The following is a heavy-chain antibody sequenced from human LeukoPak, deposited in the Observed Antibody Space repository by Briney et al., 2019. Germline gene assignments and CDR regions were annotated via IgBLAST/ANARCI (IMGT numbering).Heavy chain of an antibody. CDR3: AREASLWFGELTLDY. D-gene: IGHD3-10*01. V-gene: IGHV1-18*03. CDR2: ISAYNGNT. CDR1: GYTFTSYG. J-gene: IGHJ4*02. Sequence: GASVKVSCKASGYTFTSYGISWVRQAPGQGLEWMGWISAYNGNTNYAQKLQGRVTMTTDTSTSTAYMELRSLRSDDMAVYYCAREASLWFGELTLDYWGQGTLVTVSS.